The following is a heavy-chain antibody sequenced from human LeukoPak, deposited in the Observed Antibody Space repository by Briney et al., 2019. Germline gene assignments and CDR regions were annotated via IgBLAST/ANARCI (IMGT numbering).Heavy chain of an antibody. CDR1: GGSISSNY. Sequence: SETLSLTCTVSGGSISSNYWSWIRQPPGKGLEWIGYISYSGSSNYNPSLKSRVTISVDTSKNQFSLKLSSVTAADTAVHYCARAVGVGRGTYFDLWGRGTLVTVSS. D-gene: IGHD1-1*01. J-gene: IGHJ2*01. V-gene: IGHV4-59*08. CDR2: ISYSGSS. CDR3: ARAVGVGRGTYFDL.